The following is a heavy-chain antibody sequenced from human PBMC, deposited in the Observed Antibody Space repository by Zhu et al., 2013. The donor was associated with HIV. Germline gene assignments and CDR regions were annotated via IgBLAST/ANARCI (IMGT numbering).Heavy chain of an antibody. V-gene: IGHV1-46*01. CDR3: ARDGVPYCYDSSGYYSGWYFDL. D-gene: IGHD3-22*01. CDR2: INPSGGRT. Sequence: QVQLVQSGAEVEKPGASVKVSCKASGYTFTNYYMHWVRQAPGQGLEWMGIINPSGGRTSYAQKFQGRVTMTRDTSTSTVYMELSSLRSEDTAVYYCARDGVPYCYDSSGYYSGWYFDLWGQGTLVTVSP. J-gene: IGHJ2*01. CDR1: GYTFTNYY.